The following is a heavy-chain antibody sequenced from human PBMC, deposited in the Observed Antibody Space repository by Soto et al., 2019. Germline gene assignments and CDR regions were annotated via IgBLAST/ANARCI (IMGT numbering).Heavy chain of an antibody. CDR3: ARLSLSWGRLLDY. Sequence: QVQLHQWGAGLLKPSETLSLTCAVYGGSFSGYYWSWIRQPPGKGLEWIGEIDHSGSTNYNPSLKSRVTISVDTSKNQFSLNLNSVTAADTAVYYCARLSLSWGRLLDYWGQGALVTVSS. D-gene: IGHD5-12*01. J-gene: IGHJ4*02. CDR1: GGSFSGYY. V-gene: IGHV4-34*01. CDR2: IDHSGST.